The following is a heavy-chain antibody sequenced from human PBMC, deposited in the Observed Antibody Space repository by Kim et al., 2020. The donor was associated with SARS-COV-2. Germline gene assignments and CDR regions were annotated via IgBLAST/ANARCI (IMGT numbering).Heavy chain of an antibody. Sequence: SETLSLTCTVSGDSISSSTYYWGWIRQPPGKGLEWIGTIYYTGSTYYNPSLKSRVTISADMSNNQFSLKLSSVTAADTALYYCARLVPNWDKPTHSWGQG. CDR3: ARLVPNWDKPTHS. CDR2: IYYTGST. V-gene: IGHV4-39*01. J-gene: IGHJ4*02. CDR1: GDSISSSTYY. D-gene: IGHD7-27*01.